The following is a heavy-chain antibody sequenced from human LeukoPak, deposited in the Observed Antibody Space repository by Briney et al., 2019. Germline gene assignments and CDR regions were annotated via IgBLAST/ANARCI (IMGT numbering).Heavy chain of an antibody. Sequence: GGSLRFSCAASGFAFSVYEMYWVRQAPGKGLEWVSYISSSGGTRYYADSVKGRFTISRDNAKNSLYLQMNSLRAEDTAVYYCATLTVASSFDYWGQGTLVTVSS. CDR1: GFAFSVYE. CDR2: ISSSGGTR. D-gene: IGHD6-19*01. CDR3: ATLTVASSFDY. V-gene: IGHV3-48*03. J-gene: IGHJ4*02.